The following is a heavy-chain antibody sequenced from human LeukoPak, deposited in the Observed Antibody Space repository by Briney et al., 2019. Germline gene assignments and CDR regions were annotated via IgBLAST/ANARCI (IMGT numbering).Heavy chain of an antibody. CDR3: ARRLLTGEALDY. CDR1: GGSISSSSYY. Sequence: PSETLSLTCLVSGGSISSSSYYWDWIRQPPGKGLEWIGSTYYSGSTYYNPSLKSRVTISVDTSKNQFSLKLNSVTAADTAVYHCARRLLTGEALDYWGQGTLVTVSS. CDR2: TYYSGST. D-gene: IGHD3-9*01. J-gene: IGHJ4*02. V-gene: IGHV4-39*01.